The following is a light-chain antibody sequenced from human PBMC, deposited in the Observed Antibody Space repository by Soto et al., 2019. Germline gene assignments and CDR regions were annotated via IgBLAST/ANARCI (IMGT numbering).Light chain of an antibody. CDR2: EVS. Sequence: QSALTQPASASGSPGQSITISCTGTSSDVGGYNYVSWYQQHPGKAPKLMIYEVSNRPSGVSNRFSGSKSGNTASLTISGLQAEDEADYYCSSYTSSSHVLFGGGTKLTVL. V-gene: IGLV2-14*01. J-gene: IGLJ2*01. CDR1: SSDVGGYNY. CDR3: SSYTSSSHVL.